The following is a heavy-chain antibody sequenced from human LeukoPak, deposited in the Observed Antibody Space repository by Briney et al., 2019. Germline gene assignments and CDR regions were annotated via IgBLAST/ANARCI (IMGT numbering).Heavy chain of an antibody. CDR2: VYNSGTT. CDR3: ARDAY. V-gene: IGHV4-59*11. J-gene: IGHJ4*02. Sequence: SETLSLTCTVSGVSIGSHYWSWIRQSPGKGLEWIGCVYNSGTTVYNPSLTGRVTISVDTSKNQYSLNLRSVTAANAAVYYCARDAYWGQGILVTVSS. CDR1: GVSIGSHY.